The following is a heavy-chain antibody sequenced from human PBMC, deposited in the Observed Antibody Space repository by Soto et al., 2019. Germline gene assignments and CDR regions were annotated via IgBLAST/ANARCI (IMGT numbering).Heavy chain of an antibody. CDR1: GGSISRGYYY. Sequence: SETLSLTCTVSGGSISRGYYYWSWIRQHPGKGLEWIGYIYYSGSTYYNPSLKSRVTVSVDTSKNQFSLKLSSVTAADTAFYYCARGFRRYCSGGSCYSYYFDYWGQGTLVT. J-gene: IGHJ4*02. CDR3: ARGFRRYCSGGSCYSYYFDY. D-gene: IGHD2-15*01. CDR2: IYYSGST. V-gene: IGHV4-31*03.